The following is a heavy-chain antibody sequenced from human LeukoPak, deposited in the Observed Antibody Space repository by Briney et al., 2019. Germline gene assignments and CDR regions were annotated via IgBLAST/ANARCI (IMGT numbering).Heavy chain of an antibody. D-gene: IGHD5-18*01. Sequence: GGSLRLSCAVSGITFNTAWMSWVRQAPGKGLEWVSAISSSGGSTYYADSVKGRFTISRDNSKNTLYLQMNSLRAEDTAVYYCARERYSYGFDYWGQGTLVTVSS. CDR2: ISSSGGST. V-gene: IGHV3-23*01. CDR3: ARERYSYGFDY. J-gene: IGHJ4*02. CDR1: GITFNTAW.